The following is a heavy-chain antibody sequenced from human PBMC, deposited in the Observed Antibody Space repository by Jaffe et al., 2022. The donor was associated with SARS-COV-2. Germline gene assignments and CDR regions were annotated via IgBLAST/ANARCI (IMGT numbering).Heavy chain of an antibody. CDR2: ISGSGDTK. Sequence: EVQLVESGGGLVQPGGSLRLSCAASGFIFSNYVMNWVRQAPGKGLEWVSFISGSGDTKYYAAFAKGRFTISRDNAKNSLYLQMNSLRDEDTAVYYCVKDDWGDFWGQGTLVTVST. V-gene: IGHV3-48*02. D-gene: IGHD7-27*01. J-gene: IGHJ4*02. CDR1: GFIFSNYV. CDR3: VKDDWGDF.